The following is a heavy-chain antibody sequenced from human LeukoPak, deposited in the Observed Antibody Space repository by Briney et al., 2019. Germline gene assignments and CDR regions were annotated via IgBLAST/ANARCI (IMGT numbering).Heavy chain of an antibody. V-gene: IGHV3-15*01. D-gene: IGHD1-26*01. CDR1: GFTFSNAW. CDR3: TREYSGSFDY. Sequence: GGSLRLSCAVSGFTFSNAWMNWVRQTPEKGLEWVGLIKSTANGGTIDYAAPVKGRFTISRDDSKNTLHLQMNSLKIEDTAMYYCTREYSGSFDYWGQGALVTVSS. J-gene: IGHJ4*02. CDR2: IKSTANGGTI.